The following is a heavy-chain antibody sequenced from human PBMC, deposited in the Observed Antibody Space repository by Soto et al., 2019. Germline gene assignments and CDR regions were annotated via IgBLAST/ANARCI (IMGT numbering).Heavy chain of an antibody. CDR2: MNPNSGNT. CDR3: AGERSGGGGNWFDP. D-gene: IGHD1-26*01. Sequence: QVQLVQSGAEVKKPGASVKVSCKASGYTFTSYDINWVRQATGQGLEWMGWMNPNSGNTAYAQKFQGRITMTSNTSQSTAYMGLSALRSEATAVFFWAGERSGGGGNWFDPWGQGTLVTVSS. CDR1: GYTFTSYD. V-gene: IGHV1-8*01. J-gene: IGHJ5*02.